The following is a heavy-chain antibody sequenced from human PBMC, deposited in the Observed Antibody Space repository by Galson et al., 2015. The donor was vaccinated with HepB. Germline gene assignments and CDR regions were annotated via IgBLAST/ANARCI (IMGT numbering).Heavy chain of an antibody. CDR3: ATITMMRVVINP. D-gene: IGHD3-22*01. J-gene: IGHJ5*02. CDR1: GGSISSGDYY. V-gene: IGHV4-31*03. Sequence: TLSLTCTVSGGSISSGDYYWSWIRQHPGKGLEWIGYIYHSGSTYYNPSLKSRVKMSIDTSKNQFSLNLSSVTAADTAVYFCATITMMRVVINPWGQGTLVTVSS. CDR2: IYHSGST.